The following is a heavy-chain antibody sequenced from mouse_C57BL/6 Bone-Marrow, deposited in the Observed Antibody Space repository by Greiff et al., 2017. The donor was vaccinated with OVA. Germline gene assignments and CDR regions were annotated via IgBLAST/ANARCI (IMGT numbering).Heavy chain of an antibody. J-gene: IGHJ3*01. Sequence: LQESGAELVKPGASVKMSCKASGYTFTTYPIEWMKQNHGKSLEWIGNFHPYNDDTKYNEKFKGKATLTVEKSSSTVYLELSRLTSDDSAVYYCARRGDGYYPAWFAYWGQGTLVTVSA. CDR1: GYTFTTYP. V-gene: IGHV1-47*01. CDR2: FHPYNDDT. CDR3: ARRGDGYYPAWFAY. D-gene: IGHD2-3*01.